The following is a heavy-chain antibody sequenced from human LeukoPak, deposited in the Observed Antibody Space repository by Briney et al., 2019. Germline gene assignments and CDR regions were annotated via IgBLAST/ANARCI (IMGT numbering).Heavy chain of an antibody. Sequence: SETLSLTCTVSGGSISSYYWSWIQQPPGKGLEWIGYIYTSGSTNYNPSLKSRVTISVDTSKNQFSLKLSSVTAADTAVYYCARHIAAAFDAFDIWGQGTMVTVSS. J-gene: IGHJ3*02. D-gene: IGHD6-13*01. CDR1: GGSISSYY. CDR2: IYTSGST. V-gene: IGHV4-4*09. CDR3: ARHIAAAFDAFDI.